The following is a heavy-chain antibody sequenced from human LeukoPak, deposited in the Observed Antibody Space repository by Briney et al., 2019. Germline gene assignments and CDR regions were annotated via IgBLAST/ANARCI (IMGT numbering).Heavy chain of an antibody. J-gene: IGHJ6*03. CDR2: IYYSGST. D-gene: IGHD3-22*01. CDR3: TRGSIAYYYMDV. Sequence: SETLSLTCTVSGGSISSYYWSWIRQPPGEGVEWIGNIYYSGSTNYNPSLKSRVTISVDTSKNQFSLKLSSVTAADTAVYHCTRGSIAYYYMDVWGKGTTVTISS. V-gene: IGHV4-59*13. CDR1: GGSISSYY.